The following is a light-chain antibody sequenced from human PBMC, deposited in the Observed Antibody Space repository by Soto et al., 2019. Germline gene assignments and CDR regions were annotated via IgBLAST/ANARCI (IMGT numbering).Light chain of an antibody. CDR1: SSDVGSYNL. CDR3: CSYAGSSTYA. V-gene: IGLV2-23*01. J-gene: IGLJ1*01. Sequence: QSALTQPASLSGSPGQSITISCTGTSSDVGSYNLVSWYQQHPGKAPKLMIYEGSKRPSGVSNRFSGSESGNTASLTISGLQAEDEADYYCCSYAGSSTYAFGTGTKVTVL. CDR2: EGS.